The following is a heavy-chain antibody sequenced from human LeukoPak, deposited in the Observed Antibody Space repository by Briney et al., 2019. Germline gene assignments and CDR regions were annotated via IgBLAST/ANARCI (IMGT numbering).Heavy chain of an antibody. Sequence: SETLSLTCAVYGGSFSGYYWSWIRQPPGKGLEWIGEINHSGSTNYNPSLKSRVTISVATSKNQFSLRLSSVTAADTAVYYCARDTTDYYDSSGTPGHYWGQGTLVTVSS. V-gene: IGHV4-34*01. CDR3: ARDTTDYYDSSGTPGHY. CDR2: INHSGST. CDR1: GGSFSGYY. D-gene: IGHD3-22*01. J-gene: IGHJ4*02.